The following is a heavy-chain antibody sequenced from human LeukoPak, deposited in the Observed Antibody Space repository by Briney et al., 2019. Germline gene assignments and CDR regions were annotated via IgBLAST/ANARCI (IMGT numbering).Heavy chain of an antibody. J-gene: IGHJ4*02. CDR2: INEDGYEK. Sequence: GGSLTLSCAATGFPLTTYWMSWVRQAPGKGLEWVANINEDGYEKYYVGSVKGRFTISRDNAKNSLYLQMNSLRAEDTAVYYCASNYGGWGQGTLVTVSS. CDR1: GFPLTTYW. V-gene: IGHV3-7*03. D-gene: IGHD4-11*01. CDR3: ASNYGG.